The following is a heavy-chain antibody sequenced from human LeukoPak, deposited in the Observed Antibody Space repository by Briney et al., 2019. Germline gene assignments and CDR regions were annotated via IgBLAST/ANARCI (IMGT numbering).Heavy chain of an antibody. CDR3: ARDSGSNHSSFDY. V-gene: IGHV3-74*01. J-gene: IGHJ4*02. CDR2: INTDGSST. Sequence: HPGGPLRLSCSASGFTLSSYWMHWVRQAPGKGLVWVSRINTDGSSTNYADSVKGRFTVSRDNAKNTLYLQMNSLRAEDTAVYYCARDSGSNHSSFDYWGQGTLVTVSS. D-gene: IGHD1-14*01. CDR1: GFTLSSYW.